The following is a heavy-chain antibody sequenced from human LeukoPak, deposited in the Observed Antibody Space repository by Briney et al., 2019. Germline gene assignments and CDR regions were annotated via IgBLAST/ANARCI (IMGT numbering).Heavy chain of an antibody. Sequence: PSETLSLTCTVSGGSISSSSYYWGWLRQPPGKGLEWIGSIYYSGSTYYNPSLKSRVTISVDTSKNQFSLKLSSVTAADTAVYYCARADCSSTSCYDDYWGQGTLVTVSS. CDR1: GGSISSSSYY. J-gene: IGHJ4*02. CDR3: ARADCSSTSCYDDY. CDR2: IYYSGST. V-gene: IGHV4-39*07. D-gene: IGHD2-2*01.